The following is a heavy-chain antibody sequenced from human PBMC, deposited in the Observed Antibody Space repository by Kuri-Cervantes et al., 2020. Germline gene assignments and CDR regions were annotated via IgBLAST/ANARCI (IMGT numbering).Heavy chain of an antibody. Sequence: SETLSLTCTVSGGSISSYYWNWIRQPPRKGLEWIGYMSYSGTTNYNPSLQSRVTMSVDTSKNQFSLKLSSVTAADTAVYYCARGSSWYDYWGQGTLVTVSS. CDR1: GGSISSYY. J-gene: IGHJ4*02. CDR2: MSYSGTT. D-gene: IGHD6-13*01. CDR3: ARGSSWYDY. V-gene: IGHV4-59*13.